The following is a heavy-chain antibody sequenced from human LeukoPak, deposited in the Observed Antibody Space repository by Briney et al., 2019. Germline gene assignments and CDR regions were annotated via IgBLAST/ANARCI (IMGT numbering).Heavy chain of an antibody. CDR3: ARDGGGGRYYFDY. CDR1: GFTFSDYY. D-gene: IGHD2-15*01. CDR2: ISNSGSTI. Sequence: GGSLRLSCAASGFTFSDYYMSWIRQAPGKGLEWVSYISNSGSTIYYADSVKGRFTISRDNGKNSLYLQMNSLRAEDTAVYYWARDGGGGRYYFDYWGQGTLVTVSS. J-gene: IGHJ4*02. V-gene: IGHV3-11*01.